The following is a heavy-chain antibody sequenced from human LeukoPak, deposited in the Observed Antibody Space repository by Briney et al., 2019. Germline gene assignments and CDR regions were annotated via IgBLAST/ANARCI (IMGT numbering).Heavy chain of an antibody. V-gene: IGHV1-46*01. Sequence: VASVKVSCKASGYTFTSYGVSWVRQAPGQGLEWMGIINPSGGSTSYAQKFQGRVTMTRDMSTSTVYMELSSLRSEDTAVYYCARTDSSGYYDAFDIWGQGTMVTVSS. CDR1: GYTFTSYG. J-gene: IGHJ3*02. CDR3: ARTDSSGYYDAFDI. CDR2: INPSGGST. D-gene: IGHD3-22*01.